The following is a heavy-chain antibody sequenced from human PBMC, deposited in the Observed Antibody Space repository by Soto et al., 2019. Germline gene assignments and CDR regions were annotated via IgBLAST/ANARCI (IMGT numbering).Heavy chain of an antibody. Sequence: QVQLVQSGAEVKKPGSSVKVSCKASGGTFSSYAISWVRQAPGHGLEWMGGITPIFDTTNYAQKVQGRVTISADKSTSTAYMDLSSLRSEDTAVYYCARVLALAGPSTAGYYYGMDVWGQGTTVTVSS. J-gene: IGHJ6*02. D-gene: IGHD6-19*01. V-gene: IGHV1-69*06. CDR3: ARVLALAGPSTAGYYYGMDV. CDR2: ITPIFDTT. CDR1: GGTFSSYA.